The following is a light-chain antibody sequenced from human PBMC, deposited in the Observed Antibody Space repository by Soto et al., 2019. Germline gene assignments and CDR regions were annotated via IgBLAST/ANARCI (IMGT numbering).Light chain of an antibody. V-gene: IGKV3-15*01. J-gene: IGKJ1*01. CDR1: HSVRSS. CDR3: HQYNEWPET. CDR2: GAS. Sequence: EIVMTQSPATLSVSPGERTTLSCRASHSVRSSLAWYQHKPCPAPRLLIHGASTRSPGIPGRFSGSGSGTDFTLIIISLQSEDCAVYYCHQYNEWPETFGHGNRVELK.